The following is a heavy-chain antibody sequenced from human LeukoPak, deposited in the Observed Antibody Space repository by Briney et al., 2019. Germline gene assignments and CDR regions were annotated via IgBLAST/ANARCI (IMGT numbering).Heavy chain of an antibody. CDR2: INPNSDYT. J-gene: IGHJ6*03. Sequence: ASVKVSCKASGYTFTDYYIHWVRQAPGQGLEWMGLINPNSDYTFYAQKFQGRVTMTRDTSISTAYMELSRLRSDDTAVYYCARTPGYYDFWSGYYWNYYYYYMDVWGKGTTVTISS. V-gene: IGHV1-2*02. D-gene: IGHD3-3*01. CDR3: ARTPGYYDFWSGYYWNYYYYYMDV. CDR1: GYTFTDYY.